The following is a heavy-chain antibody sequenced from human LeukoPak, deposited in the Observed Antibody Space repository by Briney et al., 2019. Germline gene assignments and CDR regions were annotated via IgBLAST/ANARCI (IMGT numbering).Heavy chain of an antibody. J-gene: IGHJ4*02. V-gene: IGHV4-39*01. CDR1: GGSISSSSYY. CDR2: IYYSGST. CDR3: ARQVRGFDYYGSGSYYLSDY. D-gene: IGHD3-10*01. Sequence: SETLSLTCTVSGGSISSSSYYWGWIRQPPGKGLEWIESIYYSGSTYYNPSLKSRVTISVDTSKNQFSLKLSSVTAADTAVYYCARQVRGFDYYGSGSYYLSDYWGQGTLVTVSS.